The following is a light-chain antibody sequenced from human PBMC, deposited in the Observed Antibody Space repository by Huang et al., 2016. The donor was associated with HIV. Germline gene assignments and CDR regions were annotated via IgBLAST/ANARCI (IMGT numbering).Light chain of an antibody. CDR3: MQTIQPGT. V-gene: IGKV2D-29*02. CDR2: EAS. CDR1: QTLLHSDGKNY. J-gene: IGKJ1*01. Sequence: DIMMTQTPLSLSVTPGQPASISCKSSQTLLHSDGKNYLYWCLQKPGQSPQLLIYEASNRLSGVPDRFNGSGSGTDFTLKISRAEAEDVGIYYCMQTIQPGTFGQGTKVEIK.